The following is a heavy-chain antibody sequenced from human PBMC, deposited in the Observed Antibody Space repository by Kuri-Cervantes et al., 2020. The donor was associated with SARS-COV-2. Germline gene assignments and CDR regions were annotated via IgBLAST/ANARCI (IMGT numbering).Heavy chain of an antibody. V-gene: IGHV3-53*01. CDR2: IDSGGNT. J-gene: IGHJ4*02. Sequence: GESLKISCAASEFSISDNYMSWVRQAPGKGLEWVSTIDSGGNTNYADSVKGRFTVSRDNSKNTLHPRMNGLRAEDTAMYYCARVLSRFPDYWGQGTLVTVSS. CDR1: EFSISDNY. CDR3: ARVLSRFPDY. D-gene: IGHD3-10*01.